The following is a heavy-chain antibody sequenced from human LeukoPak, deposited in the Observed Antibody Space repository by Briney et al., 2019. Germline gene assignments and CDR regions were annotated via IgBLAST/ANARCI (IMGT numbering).Heavy chain of an antibody. CDR3: AKSKSYDFWSGNNRGP. Sequence: PGGSLRLSCAASGFTFSSYWMSWVRQASGKGLEWVANIKQDGSEKYYADSVKGRFTISRDNSKNTLYLQMNSLRAEDTAVYYCAKSKSYDFWSGNNRGPWGQGTLVTVSS. CDR2: IKQDGSEK. J-gene: IGHJ5*02. CDR1: GFTFSSYW. V-gene: IGHV3-7*03. D-gene: IGHD3-3*01.